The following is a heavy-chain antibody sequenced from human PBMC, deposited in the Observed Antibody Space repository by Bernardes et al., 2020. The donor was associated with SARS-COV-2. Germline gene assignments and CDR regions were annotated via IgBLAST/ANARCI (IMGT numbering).Heavy chain of an antibody. J-gene: IGHJ4*02. V-gene: IGHV3-53*01. D-gene: IGHD2-2*01. Sequence: GSLRLSCAASGFTVSSNYMSWVRQAPGKGLEWVSVIYSGGSTYYADSVKGRFTISRDDSKSTFYLQMNSLKTEDTAVYFCTTPRPTSSLPEYWGQGTLVTVSS. CDR2: IYSGGST. CDR1: GFTVSSNY. CDR3: TTPRPTSSLPEY.